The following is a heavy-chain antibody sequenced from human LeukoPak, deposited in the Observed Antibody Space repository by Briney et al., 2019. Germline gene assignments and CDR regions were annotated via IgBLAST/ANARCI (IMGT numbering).Heavy chain of an antibody. J-gene: IGHJ4*02. CDR1: GFVFRNYF. V-gene: IGHV3-7*01. CDR2: IKQDGSEK. D-gene: IGHD3-22*01. CDR3: ATIVVVSTTLPDY. Sequence: PGGSLRLSCAASGFVFRNYFMSWVRQAPGKGLEWVANIKQDGSEKYYVDSVKGRFTISRDNAKNSLYLQMNSLRAEDTVVYYCATIVVVSTTLPDYWGQGTLVTVSS.